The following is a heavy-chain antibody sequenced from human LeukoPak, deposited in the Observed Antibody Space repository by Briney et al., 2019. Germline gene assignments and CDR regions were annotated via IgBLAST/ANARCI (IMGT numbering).Heavy chain of an antibody. Sequence: PSETLSLTCAVYGGSFSGYYWSWIRQPPGKGLEWIGEINHSGSTNYNPSLKSRVTTSVDTSKNQFSLKLSSVTAADTAVYYCAAYYYNYGMDVWGQGTTVIVSS. CDR2: INHSGST. CDR1: GGSFSGYY. V-gene: IGHV4-34*01. J-gene: IGHJ6*02. CDR3: AAYYYNYGMDV.